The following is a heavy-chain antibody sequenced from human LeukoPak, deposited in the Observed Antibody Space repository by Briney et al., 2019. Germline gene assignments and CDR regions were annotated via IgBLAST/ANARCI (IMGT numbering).Heavy chain of an antibody. V-gene: IGHV3-21*01. J-gene: IGHJ4*02. D-gene: IGHD2-15*01. CDR1: GFTFSSYS. CDR2: ISSSSSYI. Sequence: GGSLRLSCAASGFTFSSYSMNWVRQAPGKGLEWVSSISSSSSYIYYADSVKGRFTISRDNAKNSLYLQMNSLRAEDTAVYYCAREDCSGGSCYSVTDFDYWGQGTLVTVSS. CDR3: AREDCSGGSCYSVTDFDY.